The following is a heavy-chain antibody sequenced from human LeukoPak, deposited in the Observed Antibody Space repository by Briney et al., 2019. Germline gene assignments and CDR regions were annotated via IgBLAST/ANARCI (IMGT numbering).Heavy chain of an antibody. D-gene: IGHD3-9*01. CDR2: ISYDGSNK. V-gene: IGHV3-30*18. J-gene: IGHJ6*04. CDR3: AKTADGLYKFTTYTTGMAA. Sequence: GGSLRLSCAASGFTFSSYGMHWVRQAPGKGLEWVAVISYDGSNKYYADSVKGRFTISRDNSKNTLYLQMNSLRAEDTAVYYCAKTADGLYKFTTYTTGMAAWGKGPTAT. CDR1: GFTFSSYG.